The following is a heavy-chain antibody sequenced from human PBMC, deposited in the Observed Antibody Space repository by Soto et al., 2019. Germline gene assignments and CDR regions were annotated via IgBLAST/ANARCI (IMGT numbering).Heavy chain of an antibody. CDR1: GGSISSGGYY. CDR2: IYYSGST. D-gene: IGHD2-15*01. J-gene: IGHJ4*02. CDR3: ARVYCSGGSCYEFDY. Sequence: LSLTCTVSGGSISSGGYYWSWIRQHPGKGLEWIGYIYYSGSTYYNPSLKSRVTISVDTSKNQFSLKLSSVTAADTAVYYCARVYCSGGSCYEFDYWGQGTLVTVSS. V-gene: IGHV4-31*03.